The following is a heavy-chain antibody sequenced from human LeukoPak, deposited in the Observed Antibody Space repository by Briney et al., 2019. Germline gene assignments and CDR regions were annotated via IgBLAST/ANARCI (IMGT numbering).Heavy chain of an antibody. D-gene: IGHD6-19*01. J-gene: IGHJ5*02. Sequence: SETLSLTCTVSGGSISSYYWSWLRQPAGKGLEWIGRVYVTGSTNLNPALQSRVTMSVATSKNQFSLKLTSVTAADTAVYYCARDRQWLVDHWGQGTLVTVSS. V-gene: IGHV4-4*07. CDR1: GGSISSYY. CDR3: ARDRQWLVDH. CDR2: VYVTGST.